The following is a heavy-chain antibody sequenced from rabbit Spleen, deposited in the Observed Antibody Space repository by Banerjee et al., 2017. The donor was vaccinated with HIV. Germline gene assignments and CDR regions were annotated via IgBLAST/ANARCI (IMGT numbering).Heavy chain of an antibody. Sequence: QEQLVESGGGLVKPGASLTLTCTASGFSFSSSYDMCWVRQAPGKGLEWIGCIYTGNGKTYYASWAKGRFTISKSSSTTVTLQMTSLTAADTATYFCMIDPTELDLWGPGTLVTVS. J-gene: IGHJ6*01. CDR1: GFSFSSSYD. D-gene: IGHD2-1*01. CDR2: IYTGNGKT. CDR3: MIDPTELDL. V-gene: IGHV1S45*01.